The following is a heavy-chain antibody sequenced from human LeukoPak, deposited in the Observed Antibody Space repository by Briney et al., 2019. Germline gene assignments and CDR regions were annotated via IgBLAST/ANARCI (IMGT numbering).Heavy chain of an antibody. D-gene: IGHD3-16*02. CDR3: ARDKRLGELSLEDY. Sequence: ASVKVSCKASGYTFTGYYMHWVRQAPGQGLEWMGRINPNSGGTNYAQKFQSRVTMTRDTSISTAYMELSRLRSDDTAVYYCARDKRLGELSLEDYWGQGTLVTVSS. CDR1: GYTFTGYY. V-gene: IGHV1-2*06. CDR2: INPNSGGT. J-gene: IGHJ4*02.